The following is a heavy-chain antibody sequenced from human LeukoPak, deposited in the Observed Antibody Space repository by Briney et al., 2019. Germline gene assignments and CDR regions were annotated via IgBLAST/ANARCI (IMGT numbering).Heavy chain of an antibody. V-gene: IGHV1-69*06. Sequence: ASVKVSCKASGGTFSNYAISWVRQAPGQGLEWMGGIIPIFGTANYAQKFRGRVTITADKSTRTAYMELSSLRSEDTAVYYCARGPLGYCGGGSCYGGDGGEVYYYYYMDVWGKGTTVTVSS. CDR2: IIPIFGTA. CDR3: ARGPLGYCGGGSCYGGDGGEVYYYYYMDV. CDR1: GGTFSNYA. J-gene: IGHJ6*03. D-gene: IGHD2-15*01.